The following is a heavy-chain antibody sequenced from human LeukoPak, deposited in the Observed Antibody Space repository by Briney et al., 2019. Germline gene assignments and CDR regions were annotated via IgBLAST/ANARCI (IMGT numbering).Heavy chain of an antibody. CDR1: GYTFTSYD. CDR2: MNPNSGNT. D-gene: IGHD2-15*01. CDR3: ARDEVVAAPNYFGMVV. Sequence: ASVKVSCKASGYTFTSYDVNWVRQATGQGLEWMGWMNPNSGNTGLAQKFQGRVTLTRDTSLSTAYMELSNLRSDNTAVYYCARDEVVAAPNYFGMVVWGQGTTVSVSS. J-gene: IGHJ6*02. V-gene: IGHV1-8*01.